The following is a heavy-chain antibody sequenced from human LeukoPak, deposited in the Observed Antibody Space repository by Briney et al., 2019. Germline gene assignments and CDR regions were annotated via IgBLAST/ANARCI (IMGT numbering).Heavy chain of an antibody. Sequence: GESLKISCKTSGYNFTTFWIGWVRQMPRKGLEWMGIIYPGDSDTRYSPSFQGQVTISADKSISTAYLQWSSLKASDTAMYYCARQARGLDVWGKGTTVTVSS. CDR1: GYNFTTFW. D-gene: IGHD6-25*01. J-gene: IGHJ6*04. CDR2: IYPGDSDT. CDR3: ARQARGLDV. V-gene: IGHV5-51*01.